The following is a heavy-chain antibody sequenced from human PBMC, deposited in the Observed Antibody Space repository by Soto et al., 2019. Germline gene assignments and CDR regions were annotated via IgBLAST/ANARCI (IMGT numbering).Heavy chain of an antibody. CDR1: GFTFSNAW. J-gene: IGHJ6*02. CDR2: IKSKTDGGTT. Sequence: GGSLRLSCAASGFTFSNAWMNWVRQAPGKGLEWVGRIKSKTDGGTTDYAAPVKGRFTISRDDSKNTLYLQMNSLKTEDTAVYYCTVTTVVIPDYYYGMDVWGQGTTVTVS. D-gene: IGHD4-17*01. CDR3: TVTTVVIPDYYYGMDV. V-gene: IGHV3-15*07.